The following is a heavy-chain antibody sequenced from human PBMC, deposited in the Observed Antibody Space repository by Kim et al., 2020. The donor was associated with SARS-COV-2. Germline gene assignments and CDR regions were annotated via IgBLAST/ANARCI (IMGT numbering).Heavy chain of an antibody. Sequence: SETLSLTCAVYGGSFSGYYWSWIRQPPGKGLEWIGAINHSGSPNYNPSLKSRVTLSVDTSKNQSSLRLRSVTAADTAVYYCARTGGYYVSSGYYHYWGQG. CDR3: ARTGGYYVSSGYYHY. V-gene: IGHV4-34*01. CDR1: GGSFSGYY. J-gene: IGHJ4*02. D-gene: IGHD3-22*01. CDR2: INHSGSP.